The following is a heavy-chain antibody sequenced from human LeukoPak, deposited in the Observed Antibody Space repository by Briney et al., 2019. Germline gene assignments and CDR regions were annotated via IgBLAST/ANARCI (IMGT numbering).Heavy chain of an antibody. J-gene: IGHJ4*02. Sequence: GESLKISCKGSGYNFTNYWISWVRQMPGRGLEWMGTIDPSDSYNNYSPSFQGHVTISADKSISTAYLQWSSLKASDTAMYYCARAYSRSRFDYWGQGTLVTVSS. CDR2: IDPSDSYN. V-gene: IGHV5-10-1*01. D-gene: IGHD6-6*01. CDR1: GYNFTNYW. CDR3: ARAYSRSRFDY.